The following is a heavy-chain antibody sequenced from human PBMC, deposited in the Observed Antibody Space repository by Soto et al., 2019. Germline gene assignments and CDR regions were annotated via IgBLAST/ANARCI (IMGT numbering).Heavy chain of an antibody. CDR3: ARDVCSSTSCYRMDV. Sequence: QVQLVQSGAEVKKPGASVKVSCKASGYTFTGYYMHWVRQAPGQGLEWMGWINPNSGGTNYAQKFQGWVTMTRDTSISTAYMELSRLRSDDTAVYYCARDVCSSTSCYRMDVWGQGTTVTVSS. J-gene: IGHJ6*02. CDR1: GYTFTGYY. V-gene: IGHV1-2*04. D-gene: IGHD2-2*02. CDR2: INPNSGGT.